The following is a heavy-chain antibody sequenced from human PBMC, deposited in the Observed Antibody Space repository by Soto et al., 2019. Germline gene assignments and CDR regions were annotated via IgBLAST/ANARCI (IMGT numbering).Heavy chain of an antibody. CDR2: IHPNSGDT. D-gene: IGHD1-1*01. J-gene: IGHJ5*02. Sequence: QVQLVQSGAEVKKPGASVKVSCKASGYTFTGYYMHWVRQAPGQGLEWMGWIHPNSGDTNYAKKFQGRVTMTRDTSINTASMELSSLRPDDTAVYYCARQRWATTVSGFDPWGQGTLVTVSS. CDR1: GYTFTGYY. CDR3: ARQRWATTVSGFDP. V-gene: IGHV1-2*02.